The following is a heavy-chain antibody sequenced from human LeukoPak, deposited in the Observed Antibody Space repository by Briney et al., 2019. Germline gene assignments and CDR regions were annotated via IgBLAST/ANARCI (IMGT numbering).Heavy chain of an antibody. CDR1: GYTFTNYE. CDR2: MNPNNDNT. V-gene: IGHV1-8*01. D-gene: IGHD2-8*01. CDR3: ARTSPYATKHDAFDI. Sequence: GASVKVSCKTSGYTFTNYEINWVRQASGQGLEWMGWMNPNNDNTAYAQKFQGRVTMTRDSYIRTADMELSSLTSGDTAVCYFARTSPYATKHDAFDIWGQGKMVTASS. J-gene: IGHJ3*02.